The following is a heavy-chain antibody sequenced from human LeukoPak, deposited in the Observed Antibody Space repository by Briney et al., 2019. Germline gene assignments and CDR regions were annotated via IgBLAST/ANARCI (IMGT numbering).Heavy chain of an antibody. Sequence: SETLSLTCTVSGGSISSYYWSWIRQPPGKGLEWIGYIYYSGSTNYNPSLKSRVTISVDTSKNQFSLKLSSVTAADTAVYYCARYSSGYRDWFDPWGQGTLVTVSP. CDR2: IYYSGST. CDR3: ARYSSGYRDWFDP. J-gene: IGHJ5*02. V-gene: IGHV4-59*01. D-gene: IGHD3-22*01. CDR1: GGSISSYY.